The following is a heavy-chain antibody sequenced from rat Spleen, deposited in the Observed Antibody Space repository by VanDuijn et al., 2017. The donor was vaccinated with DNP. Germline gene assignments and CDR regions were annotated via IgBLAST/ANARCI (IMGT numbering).Heavy chain of an antibody. D-gene: IGHD1-11*01. CDR1: GFNFNDYW. V-gene: IGHV4-2*01. Sequence: EVKLVESGGGLVQPGRSLKLSCAASGFNFNDYWMGWVRQAPGKGLEWIGEINKESSTINYSPSSKDKFTISRDNAQNTLFLQMNKLGSEDTAIYYCAKGPNYGGYSDYFDYWGQGVMVTVSS. CDR3: AKGPNYGGYSDYFDY. J-gene: IGHJ2*01. CDR2: INKESSTI.